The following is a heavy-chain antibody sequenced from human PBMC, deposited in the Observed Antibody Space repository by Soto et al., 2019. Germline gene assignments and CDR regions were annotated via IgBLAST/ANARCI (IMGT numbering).Heavy chain of an antibody. V-gene: IGHV4-4*02. J-gene: IGHJ3*02. Sequence: QVQLQESGPGLVKPSGTLSLTCAVSGGSISSSNWWSWVRQPPGKGLEWIGEIYHSGSTNYNPSLKSRVTISVDKSKNQFSLKLSSVTAADTAVYYCARSERIPIFGVAMGAFDIWGQGTMVTVSS. D-gene: IGHD3-3*01. CDR1: GGSISSSNW. CDR3: ARSERIPIFGVAMGAFDI. CDR2: IYHSGST.